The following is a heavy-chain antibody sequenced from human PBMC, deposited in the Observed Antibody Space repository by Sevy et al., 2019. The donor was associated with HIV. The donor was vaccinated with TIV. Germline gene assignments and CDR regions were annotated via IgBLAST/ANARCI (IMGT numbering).Heavy chain of an antibody. J-gene: IGHJ6*02. CDR2: IKEDGSEG. D-gene: IGHD2-15*01. Sequence: GGSLRLSCAASGFTFNIYWMTWVRQAPGKGLEWVANIKEDGSEGNYLDSVKGRFTISRDNAKGSLYLQINSLRAEDTAVYYCARHCSGGSCYSLLPHYYYGMDVWGQGTTVTVSS. CDR1: GFTFNIYW. CDR3: ARHCSGGSCYSLLPHYYYGMDV. V-gene: IGHV3-7*01.